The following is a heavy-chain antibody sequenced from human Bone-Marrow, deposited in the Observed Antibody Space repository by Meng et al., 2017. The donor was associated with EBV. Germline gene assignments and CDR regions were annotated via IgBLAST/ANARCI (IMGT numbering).Heavy chain of an antibody. Sequence: QVQLQESGPGLVKPSQTLSLTCVVSGGSISSGGYFWSWIRQPPGKGLEWIGYIYYSGSTYYNPSLKSRVTISVDTSKNQFSLKLSSVTATDTAVYYCARGSMLRGVITWFGPWGQGTLVTVSS. J-gene: IGHJ5*02. CDR3: ARGSMLRGVITWFGP. CDR1: GGSISSGGYF. D-gene: IGHD3-10*01. V-gene: IGHV4-30-4*01. CDR2: IYYSGST.